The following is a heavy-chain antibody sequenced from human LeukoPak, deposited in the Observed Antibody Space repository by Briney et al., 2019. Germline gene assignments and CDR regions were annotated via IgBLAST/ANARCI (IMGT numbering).Heavy chain of an antibody. CDR1: GFIFSSHG. V-gene: IGHV3-23*01. Sequence: GGTLRLSCAASGFIFSSHGMNWVRQAPGKGLEWVSGISHSGDITYYADSVKGRFTISRDNAKNTLYLQMNSMRAEDTALYSCVGSSGWCGFDYWGQGTLVTVSS. J-gene: IGHJ4*02. CDR3: VGSSGWCGFDY. CDR2: ISHSGDIT. D-gene: IGHD6-19*01.